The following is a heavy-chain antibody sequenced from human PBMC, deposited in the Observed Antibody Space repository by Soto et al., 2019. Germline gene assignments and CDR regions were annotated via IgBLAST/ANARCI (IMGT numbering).Heavy chain of an antibody. CDR1: GYTFTSYG. V-gene: IGHV1-58*02. D-gene: IGHD3-22*01. CDR2: IVVGSGNT. Sequence: SGKVSFKASGYTFTSYGISWVRQAPGQGLEWMGWIVVGSGNTNYAQKFQERVTITRDMSTSTAYMELSSLRSEDTAVYYCAAYTYYYDSSGSPPFDYWGQGTLVTVSS. CDR3: AAYTYYYDSSGSPPFDY. J-gene: IGHJ4*02.